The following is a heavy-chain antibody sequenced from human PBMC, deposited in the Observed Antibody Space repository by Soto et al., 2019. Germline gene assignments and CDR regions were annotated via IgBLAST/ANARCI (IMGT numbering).Heavy chain of an antibody. CDR3: ARGFNSALDI. V-gene: IGHV3-7*01. J-gene: IGHJ3*02. Sequence: EVQLVESGGGLVQPGGSLRLSCAATGFIFSSYWMSWVRQAPGKGLEWVANIKQDGSEKYYVDSAKDRFTISRDNAKNSLHLQMNSLRAEDTAVYYCARGFNSALDIWGQGTMVTVSS. CDR2: IKQDGSEK. CDR1: GFIFSSYW.